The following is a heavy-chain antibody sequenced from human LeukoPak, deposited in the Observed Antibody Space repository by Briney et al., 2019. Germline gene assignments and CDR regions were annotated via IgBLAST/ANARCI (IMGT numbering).Heavy chain of an antibody. CDR2: IFPGDSDT. CDR1: GYSFINYW. Sequence: GESLKISCKGSGYSFINYWIGWVRQMPGKGLEWMGIIFPGDSDTRYSPSFQGQVTISADKSISTAYLQWSSLKASDTAMYYCARRAPPTYYYDSSGYYGGHDAFDIWGQGTMVIVSS. V-gene: IGHV5-51*01. D-gene: IGHD3-22*01. CDR3: ARRAPPTYYYDSSGYYGGHDAFDI. J-gene: IGHJ3*02.